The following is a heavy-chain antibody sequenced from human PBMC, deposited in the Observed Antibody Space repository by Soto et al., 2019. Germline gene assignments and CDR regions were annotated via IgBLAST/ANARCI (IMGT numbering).Heavy chain of an antibody. CDR3: ANNGDYYYYGMDV. J-gene: IGHJ6*02. Sequence: ASVKVSCKASGYAFSNYATHWVRQAPGQRLEWMGWINAGNGKTKYSQNFQGRVTITRDTSASTAYMELSSLRSEDTAVYYCANNGDYYYYGMDVWGQGTTVTVSS. CDR2: INAGNGKT. V-gene: IGHV1-3*01. CDR1: GYAFSNYA. D-gene: IGHD4-17*01.